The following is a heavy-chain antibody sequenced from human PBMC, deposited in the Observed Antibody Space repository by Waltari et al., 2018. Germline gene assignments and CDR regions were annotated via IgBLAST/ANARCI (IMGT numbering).Heavy chain of an antibody. Sequence: EVQLVQSGAEVKKPGATVKISCKASGYTFTDYYMHWVPQAPGKGLEWMEGLDPEDGETRYEEKSQGRVTRTANTSTDTAYMELSILRSEDTAVYYCARGRPGFWSGYYMGWFDPWGQGTLVTVSS. J-gene: IGHJ5*02. CDR1: GYTFTDYY. CDR3: ARGRPGFWSGYYMGWFDP. D-gene: IGHD3-3*01. CDR2: LDPEDGET. V-gene: IGHV1-69-2*01.